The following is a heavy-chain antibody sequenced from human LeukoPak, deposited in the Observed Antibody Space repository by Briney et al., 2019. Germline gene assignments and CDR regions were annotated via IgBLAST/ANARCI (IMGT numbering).Heavy chain of an antibody. CDR2: IYHSGST. CDR1: GGSISSSNW. CDR3: AYSGYDRYYYYGMDV. Sequence: SGTLSLTCAVSGGSISSSNWWSWVRQPSGKGLEWIGEIYHSGSTNYNPSLKSRVTISVDKSKNQFSLKLSSVTAADTAVYYCAYSGYDRYYYYGMDVWGKGTTVTVSS. V-gene: IGHV4-4*02. D-gene: IGHD5-12*01. J-gene: IGHJ6*04.